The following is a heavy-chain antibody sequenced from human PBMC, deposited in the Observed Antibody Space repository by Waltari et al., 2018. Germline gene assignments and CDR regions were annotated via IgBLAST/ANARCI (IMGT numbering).Heavy chain of an antibody. J-gene: IGHJ4*02. V-gene: IGHV4-39*07. CDR3: AREASYYYDSSGYWGFDY. D-gene: IGHD3-22*01. CDR1: GGSISSSSYY. Sequence: QLQLQESGPGLVKPSETLSLTCTVSGGSISSSSYYWGWIRQPPGKGLEWIGSIYYSGSTYYNPSLKSRVTISVDTSKNQFSLKLSSVTAADTAVYYCAREASYYYDSSGYWGFDYWGQGTLVTVSS. CDR2: IYYSGST.